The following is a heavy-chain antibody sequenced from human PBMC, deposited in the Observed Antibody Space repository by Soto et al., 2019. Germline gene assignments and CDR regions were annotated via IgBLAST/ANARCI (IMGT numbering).Heavy chain of an antibody. D-gene: IGHD3-22*01. J-gene: IGHJ3*02. Sequence: VGSLRLSCAASGFTFDDYGMSWVRQAPGKGLEWVSGINWNGGSTGYADSVKGRFTISRDNAKNSLYLQMNSLRAEDTALYYCARGHGTHYYDSSGYRDAFDIWGQGTMVTVSS. CDR3: ARGHGTHYYDSSGYRDAFDI. CDR2: INWNGGST. V-gene: IGHV3-20*04. CDR1: GFTFDDYG.